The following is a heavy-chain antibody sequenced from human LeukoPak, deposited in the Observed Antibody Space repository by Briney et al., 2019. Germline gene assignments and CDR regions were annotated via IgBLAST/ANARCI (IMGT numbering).Heavy chain of an antibody. CDR3: ARGGLGYYDSTGYYWEADYFDY. CDR1: GFTFSSYA. J-gene: IGHJ4*02. Sequence: PGGSLRLSCAASGFTFSSYAMSWVRQAPGKGLEWVSAIASTGGRTYYADSVKGRFTISRDNSKNTLYLQMNSLRAEDTAVYYCARGGLGYYDSTGYYWEADYFDYWGQGTLVTVSS. CDR2: IASTGGRT. V-gene: IGHV3-23*01. D-gene: IGHD3-22*01.